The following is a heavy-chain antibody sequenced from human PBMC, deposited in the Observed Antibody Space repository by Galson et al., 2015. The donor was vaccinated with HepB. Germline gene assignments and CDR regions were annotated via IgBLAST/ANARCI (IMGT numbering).Heavy chain of an antibody. V-gene: IGHV3-43*01. Sequence: SLRLSCAASGFTFDDYTMHWVRQAPGKGLEWVSLISWDGGSTYYADSVKGRFTISRDNSKNSLYLQMNSLRTEDTALYYCAKDVGATFRFDYWGQGTLVAVSS. D-gene: IGHD1-26*01. CDR1: GFTFDDYT. CDR3: AKDVGATFRFDY. J-gene: IGHJ4*02. CDR2: ISWDGGST.